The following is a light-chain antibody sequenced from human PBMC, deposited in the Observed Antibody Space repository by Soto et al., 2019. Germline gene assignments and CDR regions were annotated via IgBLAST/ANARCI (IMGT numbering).Light chain of an antibody. Sequence: QSVLTQPASVSGSLGQSITISCTGTRRDVGSYNYISWYQQHPGRAPKLIIYEVTNRPSGVSNRFSGSKSGYTASLTISGLQADDEADYYCNSFTSFNTRVFGTGTKVTVL. V-gene: IGLV2-14*01. J-gene: IGLJ1*01. CDR3: NSFTSFNTRV. CDR2: EVT. CDR1: RRDVGSYNY.